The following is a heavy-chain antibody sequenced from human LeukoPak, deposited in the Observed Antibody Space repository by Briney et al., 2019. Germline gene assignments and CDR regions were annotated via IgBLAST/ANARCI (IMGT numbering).Heavy chain of an antibody. D-gene: IGHD4-17*01. CDR1: GGSISSY. J-gene: IGHJ4*02. CDR3: ARSRYGDYAGDY. CDR2: IYYSGST. Sequence: PSETLSLTCTVSGGSISSYWSWIRQPPGKGLEWIGYIYYSGSTNYNPSLKSRVTISVDTSKNQFSLKLSSVTAADTAVYYCARSRYGDYAGDYWGQGTLVTVSS. V-gene: IGHV4-59*01.